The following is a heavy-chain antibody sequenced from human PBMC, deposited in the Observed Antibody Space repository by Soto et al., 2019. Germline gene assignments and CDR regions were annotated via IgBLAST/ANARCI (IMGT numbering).Heavy chain of an antibody. Sequence: EVQLVESGGGLIQPGGSLRLSCAASGFTVSANYMSWVRQAPGKGLQWVSVIYSGGTTYYADSVKGRFTISRDNSKNTLYVQMNSLRADDTAVYYCARDRDSSGYYRSFDYWGQGTLVTVSS. D-gene: IGHD3-22*01. V-gene: IGHV3-53*01. CDR3: ARDRDSSGYYRSFDY. J-gene: IGHJ4*02. CDR1: GFTVSANY. CDR2: IYSGGTT.